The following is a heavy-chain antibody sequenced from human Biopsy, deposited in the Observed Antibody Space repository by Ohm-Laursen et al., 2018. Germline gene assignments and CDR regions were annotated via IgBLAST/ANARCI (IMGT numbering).Heavy chain of an antibody. D-gene: IGHD3-22*01. Sequence: QPLGQGLEWIGYVSYSGNTTYNPSLKSRVIISADTSKNQFSLKLSSVAAADTAMYYCAAYYYDSSGYFYAFHYWGQGTLVTVSS. CDR2: VSYSGNT. V-gene: IGHV4-59*08. J-gene: IGHJ4*02. CDR3: AAYYYDSSGYFYAFHY.